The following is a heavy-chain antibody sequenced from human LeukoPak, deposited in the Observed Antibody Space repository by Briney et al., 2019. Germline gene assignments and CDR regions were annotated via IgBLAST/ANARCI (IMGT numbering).Heavy chain of an antibody. CDR1: GFTFASHG. J-gene: IGHJ4*02. V-gene: IGHV3-64*01. CDR2: VTSDGGST. CDR3: ARDRYSGYDSGADY. D-gene: IGHD5-12*01. Sequence: TGGSLRLSCAASGFTFASHGLHWVRQAPGKGLEFVSGVTSDGGSTYYANSVKGRFTISRDNSKSTLFLQMGSLRAEDMAVYYCARDRYSGYDSGADYWGQGTLVTVSS.